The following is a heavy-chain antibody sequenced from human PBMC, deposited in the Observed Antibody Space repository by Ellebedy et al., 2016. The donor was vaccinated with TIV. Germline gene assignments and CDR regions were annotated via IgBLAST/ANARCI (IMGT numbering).Heavy chain of an antibody. J-gene: IGHJ2*01. CDR2: FDPEDGET. CDR1: GYTLTELS. CDR3: ATAYVRDSSDYYPYWNFDL. Sequence: AASVKVSCKVSGYTLTELSMHWAREAPGKGLEWMGGFDPEDGETIYAQKFQGRVTMTEDTSTNTAYMELSSLRSEDTAVYYCATAYVRDSSDYYPYWNFDLWGRGTLVTVSS. D-gene: IGHD3-22*01. V-gene: IGHV1-24*01.